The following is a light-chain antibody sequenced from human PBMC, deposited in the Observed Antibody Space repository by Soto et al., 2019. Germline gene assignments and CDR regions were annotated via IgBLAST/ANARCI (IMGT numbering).Light chain of an antibody. J-gene: IGKJ1*01. Sequence: VMTQAPSTLSVSPGERATLSCRAIQTINNNVAWYQLKDGQVPRLLIYGASTRAADVPARFSGGGSGTEFTLTISSLQSEDFAEYHCQQYNNWARTFGQGTKVDIK. CDR1: QTINNN. CDR3: QQYNNWART. V-gene: IGKV3-15*01. CDR2: GAS.